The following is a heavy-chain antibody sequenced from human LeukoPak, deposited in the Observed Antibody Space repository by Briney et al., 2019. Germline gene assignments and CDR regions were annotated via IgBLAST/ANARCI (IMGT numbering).Heavy chain of an antibody. CDR3: AKGQDYYGSGSLWFDP. Sequence: GGSLRLSCAASGFTFNNYAMSWVRQAPGKGLEWVSGISCGGSNKYYADSVKGRFTISRDNSKNTLYLQMNSLRAEDTAVYYCAKGQDYYGSGSLWFDPWGQGTLVTVTS. D-gene: IGHD3-10*01. J-gene: IGHJ5*02. V-gene: IGHV3-23*01. CDR1: GFTFNNYA. CDR2: ISCGGSNK.